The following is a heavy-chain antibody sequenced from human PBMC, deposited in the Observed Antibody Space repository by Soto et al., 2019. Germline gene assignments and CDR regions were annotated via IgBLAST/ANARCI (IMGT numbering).Heavy chain of an antibody. D-gene: IGHD3-3*01. Sequence: SETLSLTCAVSGGSISSSNWWSWVRQPPGKGLEWIGEIYHSGSTNYNPSLKSRVTISVDKSKNQFSLKLSSVTAADTAVYYCARVIGGNRYYDFWSGYRNYYYYGMDVWGQGTTVT. V-gene: IGHV4-4*02. CDR1: GGSISSSNW. CDR2: IYHSGST. J-gene: IGHJ6*02. CDR3: ARVIGGNRYYDFWSGYRNYYYYGMDV.